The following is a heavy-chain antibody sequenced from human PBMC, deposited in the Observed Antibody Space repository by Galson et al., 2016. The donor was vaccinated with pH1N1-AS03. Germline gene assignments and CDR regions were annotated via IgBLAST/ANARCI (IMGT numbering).Heavy chain of an antibody. CDR3: ARDPRGPCTAATCPTTYYFGMDV. Sequence: SVKVSCKASGYIFTGFYVYWVRQAPGQGLEWMGWINTDSGVTNYAQKFEAWVTMTRDTSVSTAYMELYGLKSDDTAVYYCARDPRGPCTAATCPTTYYFGMDVWGQGTTVIVSS. D-gene: IGHD2-15*01. V-gene: IGHV1-2*04. J-gene: IGHJ6*02. CDR2: INTDSGVT. CDR1: GYIFTGFY.